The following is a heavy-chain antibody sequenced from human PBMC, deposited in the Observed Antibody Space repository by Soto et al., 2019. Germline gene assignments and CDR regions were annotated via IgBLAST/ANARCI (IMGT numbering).Heavy chain of an antibody. CDR2: IWYDGSNK. CDR1: GFTFSSYG. Sequence: RLSCAASGFTFSSYGMHWVRQAPGKGLEWVAVIWYDGSNKYYADPVKGRFTISRDNSKNTLYLQMNSLRAEDTAVYYCARGRYYYGMDVWGPGTTVTVSS. J-gene: IGHJ6*02. CDR3: ARGRYYYGMDV. V-gene: IGHV3-33*01.